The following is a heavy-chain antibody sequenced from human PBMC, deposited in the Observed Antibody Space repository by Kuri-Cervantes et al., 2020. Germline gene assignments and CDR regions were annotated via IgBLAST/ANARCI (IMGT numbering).Heavy chain of an antibody. CDR2: INSDGSST. CDR1: GLTFSKAW. J-gene: IGHJ5*02. D-gene: IGHD6-13*01. CDR3: ARDHAAAGRLNWFDP. Sequence: GGSLRLSCAVSGLTFSKAWMSWVRQGPGKGLVWVSRINSDGSSTSYADSVKGRFTISRDNAKNSLYLQMNSLRAEDTAVYYCARDHAAAGRLNWFDPWGQGTLVTVSS. V-gene: IGHV3-74*01.